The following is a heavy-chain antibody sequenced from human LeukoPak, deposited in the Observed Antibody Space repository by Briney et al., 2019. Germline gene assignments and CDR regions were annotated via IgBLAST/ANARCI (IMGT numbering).Heavy chain of an antibody. J-gene: IGHJ4*02. V-gene: IGHV3-23*01. D-gene: IGHD2-2*01. CDR3: AKETYIVVVRGALFDY. CDR1: GFTFSSYA. CDR2: ISGSYGST. Sequence: GGSLRLFCAGSGFTFSSYAMSWVRQPPGKGLEWVSAISGSYGSTYYADSVKGRFTISRDNTKNTLYLQMNSLRAADTAIYYCAKETYIVVVRGALFDYWGQGTLVTVSS.